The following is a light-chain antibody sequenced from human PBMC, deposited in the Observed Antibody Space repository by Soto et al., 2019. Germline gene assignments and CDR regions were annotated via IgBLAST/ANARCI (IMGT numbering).Light chain of an antibody. J-gene: IGLJ1*01. Sequence: QSVLTQPPSVSGAPGQRITISCTGSSSNIGAGYHVPWYQQHPGAAPKLLIFGDSNRPSGVPDRFSGSKSGTSASLAITGLQADDEDDYYCQSSDSRLSGSDVFGTGTKLTVL. CDR3: QSSDSRLSGSDV. V-gene: IGLV1-40*01. CDR2: GDS. CDR1: SSNIGAGYH.